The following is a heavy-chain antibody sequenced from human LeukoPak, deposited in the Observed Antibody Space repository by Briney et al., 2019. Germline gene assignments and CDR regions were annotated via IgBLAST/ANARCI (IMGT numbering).Heavy chain of an antibody. J-gene: IGHJ4*02. CDR1: GYTFTSYD. CDR3: ARVDIYGSGSYYRVGFDY. D-gene: IGHD3-10*01. CDR2: MNPNSGNT. Sequence: ASVKVYCKASGYTFTSYDINWVRQATEQGLEWMGWMNPNSGNTGYAQKFQGRVTMTRNTSISTAYMELSSLRSEDTAVYYCARVDIYGSGSYYRVGFDYWGQGTLVTVSS. V-gene: IGHV1-8*01.